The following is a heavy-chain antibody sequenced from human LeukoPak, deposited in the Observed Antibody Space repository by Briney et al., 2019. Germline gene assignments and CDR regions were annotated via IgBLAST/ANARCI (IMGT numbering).Heavy chain of an antibody. CDR2: INSDGSST. D-gene: IGHD3-16*02. CDR1: GFTFSSYW. CDR3: ARAGPTYYDYVWGSYRQDY. Sequence: GGSLRLSCAASGFTFSSYWMHWVRQAPGKGLVWVSRINSDGSSTSYADSVKGRFTISRDNAKNTLYLQMNSLRAEDTAVYYCARAGPTYYDYVWGSYRQDYWGQGTLVTVSS. V-gene: IGHV3-74*01. J-gene: IGHJ4*02.